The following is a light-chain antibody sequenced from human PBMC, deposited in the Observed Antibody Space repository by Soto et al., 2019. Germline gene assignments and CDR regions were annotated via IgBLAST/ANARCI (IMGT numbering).Light chain of an antibody. Sequence: AIQMTQTPTSRSASVGDRVIITCRASQDISKDLGWYQQKPGKAPKFLIYSATSTQSGVPSTFSGSGFGTDFTLTISSLQPEDFATYYCLQDHDHPRTFGQGTKVEF. V-gene: IGKV1-6*01. CDR1: QDISKD. CDR2: SAT. CDR3: LQDHDHPRT. J-gene: IGKJ1*01.